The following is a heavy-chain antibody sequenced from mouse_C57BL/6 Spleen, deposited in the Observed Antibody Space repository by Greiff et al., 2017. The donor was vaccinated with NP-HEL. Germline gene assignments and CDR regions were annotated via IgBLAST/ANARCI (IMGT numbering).Heavy chain of an antibody. D-gene: IGHD3-2*02. CDR3: ARRDSSGYEGAMDY. Sequence: QVQLQQPGAELVKPGASVKLSCKASGYTFTSYWMHWVKQRPGQGLEWIGMIHPNSGSTNYNEKFKSKATLTVDKSSSTAYMQLSSLTSEDSAVYYCARRDSSGYEGAMDYWGQGTSVTVSS. V-gene: IGHV1-64*01. J-gene: IGHJ4*01. CDR2: IHPNSGST. CDR1: GYTFTSYW.